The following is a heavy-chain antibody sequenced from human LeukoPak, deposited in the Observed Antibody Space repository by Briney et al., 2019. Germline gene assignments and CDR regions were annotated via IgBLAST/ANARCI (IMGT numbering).Heavy chain of an antibody. D-gene: IGHD3-10*01. Sequence: PGGSLRLSCAASGFTFSNYAMSWVRQAAGKGLEWVSTISGRGGSTYYADSVKGRFTISRDNSKNTVYLQMKSLRAEDTAVYYCATGDPGFAWGQGTLVTVSS. J-gene: IGHJ5*02. V-gene: IGHV3-23*01. CDR3: ATGDPGFA. CDR2: ISGRGGST. CDR1: GFTFSNYA.